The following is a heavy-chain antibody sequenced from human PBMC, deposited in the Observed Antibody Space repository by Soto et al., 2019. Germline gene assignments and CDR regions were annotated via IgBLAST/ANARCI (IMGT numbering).Heavy chain of an antibody. V-gene: IGHV4-4*02. D-gene: IGHD3-10*01. Sequence: QVQLQESGPGLVKPSGTLSLTCAVSGDSISRSYWWSWVRQFPGKGLEWIGEIYHSGSTIYNPSPQSRVTLSVDKSKNEFSLKMSSLTAADTAVYYCTSKFGQLLADAFDIWGQGTMVTVSS. CDR3: TSKFGQLLADAFDI. CDR1: GDSISRSYW. CDR2: IYHSGST. J-gene: IGHJ3*02.